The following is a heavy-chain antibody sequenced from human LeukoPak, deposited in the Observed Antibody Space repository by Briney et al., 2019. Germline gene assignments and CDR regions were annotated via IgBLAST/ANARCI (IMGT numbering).Heavy chain of an antibody. CDR3: ARDTGYYFGSGNYLYYFDY. CDR1: GGSISSYY. V-gene: IGHV4-4*07. D-gene: IGHD3-10*01. Sequence: PSETLSLTCTVFGGSISSYYWSWIRQPAGKGLEWIGRMYTSGSTNYSPSLKSRVTMSVDTSKNQFSLKLSSVTAADTAVYYCARDTGYYFGSGNYLYYFDYWGQGTLVTVSS. CDR2: MYTSGST. J-gene: IGHJ4*02.